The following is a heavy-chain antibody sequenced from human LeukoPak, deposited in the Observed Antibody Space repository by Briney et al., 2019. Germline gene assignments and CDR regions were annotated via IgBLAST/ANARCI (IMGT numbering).Heavy chain of an antibody. Sequence: GGSLRLSCAASGFTFSSYSMNWVRQAPGKGLEWVSYISSSSSTICYADSVKGRFTISRDNAKNSLYLQMNSLRAEDTAVYYCARDSAVVSGMDVWGPGTTVTVSS. J-gene: IGHJ6*02. CDR2: ISSSSSTI. CDR3: ARDSAVVSGMDV. D-gene: IGHD4-23*01. V-gene: IGHV3-48*04. CDR1: GFTFSSYS.